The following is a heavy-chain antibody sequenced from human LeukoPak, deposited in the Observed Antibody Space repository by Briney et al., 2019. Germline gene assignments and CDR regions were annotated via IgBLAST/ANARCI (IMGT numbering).Heavy chain of an antibody. D-gene: IGHD5-12*01. CDR2: IYHSGST. J-gene: IGHJ4*02. V-gene: IGHV4-30-2*01. Sequence: PSQTLSLTCAVSGGSISSGGYSWSWIRQPPGMGLEWIGYIYHSGSTYYNPSLKSRVTISVDRSKNQFSLKLSSVTAADTAVYYCVTLRVGDIVATNWGQGTLDTVSS. CDR1: GGSISSGGYS. CDR3: VTLRVGDIVATN.